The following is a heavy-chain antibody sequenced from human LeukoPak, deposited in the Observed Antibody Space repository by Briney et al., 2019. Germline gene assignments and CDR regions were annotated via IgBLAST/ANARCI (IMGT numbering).Heavy chain of an antibody. CDR3: ARAIPGIAEKRYFDL. CDR1: GGSNSSYY. J-gene: IGHJ2*01. D-gene: IGHD6-13*01. V-gene: IGHV4-59*01. Sequence: PSETLSLTCTVSGGSNSSYYWSWIRQPPGKGLEWIGYIYYSGSTNYNPSLKSRVTISVDTSKNQFSLKLSSVTAADTAVYYCARAIPGIAEKRYFDLWGRGTLVTVSS. CDR2: IYYSGST.